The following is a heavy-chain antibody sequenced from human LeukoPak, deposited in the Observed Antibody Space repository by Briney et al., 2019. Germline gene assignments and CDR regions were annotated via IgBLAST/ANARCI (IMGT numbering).Heavy chain of an antibody. Sequence: GGSLRLSCAASGFTFSSYSMNWVRQAPGKGLEWVSSISSSSSYIYYADSVKGRFTISRDNAKNSLYLQMNSLRAEDTAVYYCAGDPTSYYDSSGYYYNDAFDIWGQGTMVTVSS. J-gene: IGHJ3*02. CDR1: GFTFSSYS. CDR2: ISSSSSYI. D-gene: IGHD3-22*01. V-gene: IGHV3-21*01. CDR3: AGDPTSYYDSSGYYYNDAFDI.